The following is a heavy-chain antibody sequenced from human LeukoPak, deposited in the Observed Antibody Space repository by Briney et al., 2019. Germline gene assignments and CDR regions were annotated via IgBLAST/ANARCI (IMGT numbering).Heavy chain of an antibody. CDR2: MNPNSGNT. J-gene: IGHJ4*02. V-gene: IGHV1-8*01. D-gene: IGHD6-13*01. CDR3: ARVAAAAGECGY. CDR1: GYTFTSYD. Sequence: GASVKVSCKASGYTFTSYDINWVRQAPGQGLEWMGWMNPNSGNTGCAQKFQGRVTMTRNTSISTAYMELSSLRSEDTAVYYCARVAAAAGECGYWSQGTLVTVSS.